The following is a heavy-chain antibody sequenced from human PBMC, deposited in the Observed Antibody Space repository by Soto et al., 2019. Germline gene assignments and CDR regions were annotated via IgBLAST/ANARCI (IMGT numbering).Heavy chain of an antibody. Sequence: PGESLKISCKGSGYSFTSYWISGVRQMPGKGLERMGRIDPSDSYTNYSPSFQGHVTISADKSISTAYLQWSSLKASDTAMYYCARPQPSYYYYGMDVWGQATTVTVSS. V-gene: IGHV5-10-1*01. CDR1: GYSFTSYW. CDR2: IDPSDSYT. D-gene: IGHD2-2*01. CDR3: ARPQPSYYYYGMDV. J-gene: IGHJ6*02.